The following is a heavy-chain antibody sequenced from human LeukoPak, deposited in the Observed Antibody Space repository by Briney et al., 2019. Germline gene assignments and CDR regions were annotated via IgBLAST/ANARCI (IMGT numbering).Heavy chain of an antibody. CDR1: GFTFSSYS. CDR3: ARDRAGFYDSTSYYYDAFDI. Sequence: GGSLRLSCAASGFTFSSYSMNWVRQAPGKGLEWVSSISSSSSYISYADSVKGRFTISRDNAKNSLYLQMNSLRAEDTDVYYCARDRAGFYDSTSYYYDAFDIWGQGTVVTVSS. CDR2: ISSSSSYI. D-gene: IGHD3-22*01. V-gene: IGHV3-21*01. J-gene: IGHJ3*02.